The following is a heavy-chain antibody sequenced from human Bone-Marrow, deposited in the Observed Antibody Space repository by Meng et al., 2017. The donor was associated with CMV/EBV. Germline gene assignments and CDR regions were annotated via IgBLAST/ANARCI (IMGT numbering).Heavy chain of an antibody. J-gene: IGHJ4*02. CDR1: D. Sequence: DWCWIRQPPGKGLEWIGEINHSGGNDYNPSLQSRVTISVGTSKDQFSLKLSSVNAADTAVYYCARGRSRFRDYYDSSGYKRDFYFDYWGQGTLVTVSS. D-gene: IGHD3-22*01. V-gene: IGHV4-34*01. CDR3: ARGRSRFRDYYDSSGYKRDFYFDY. CDR2: INHSGGN.